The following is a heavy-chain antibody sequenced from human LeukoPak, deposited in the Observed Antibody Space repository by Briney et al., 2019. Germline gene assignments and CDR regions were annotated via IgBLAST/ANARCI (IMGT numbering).Heavy chain of an antibody. Sequence: SETLSLTCTVSGGSISSSSYYWGWVRQPPGKGREWHGSIYYSGSTYYRTSLKSRFTISVDTSKNQFSLKLSSVTAADTAVYYCARRTRYYYDSSGYSPSQWFDPWGQGTLVTVSS. CDR2: IYYSGST. CDR1: GGSISSSSYY. J-gene: IGHJ5*02. V-gene: IGHV4-39*01. D-gene: IGHD3-22*01. CDR3: ARRTRYYYDSSGYSPSQWFDP.